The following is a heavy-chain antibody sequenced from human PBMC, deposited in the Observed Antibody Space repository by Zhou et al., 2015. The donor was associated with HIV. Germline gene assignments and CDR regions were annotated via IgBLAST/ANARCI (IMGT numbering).Heavy chain of an antibody. Sequence: QVQLVQSGAEVKKPGSSVKVSCKASGGTFSSYAISWVRQAPGQGLEWMGGIIPIFGTANYAQKFQGRVTITADESTSTAYMELSSLRSEDTAVYYCASSELPRSIVVVPAAKRYYYGMDVWGQGDHGSPSP. V-gene: IGHV1-69*12. CDR2: IIPIFGTA. J-gene: IGHJ6*02. CDR3: ASSELPRSIVVVPAAKRYYYGMDV. CDR1: GGTFSSYA. D-gene: IGHD2-2*01.